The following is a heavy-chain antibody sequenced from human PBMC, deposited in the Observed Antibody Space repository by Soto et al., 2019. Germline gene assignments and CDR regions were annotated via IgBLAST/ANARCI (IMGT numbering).Heavy chain of an antibody. V-gene: IGHV3-30*03. CDR2: ISNDGRDR. Sequence: QVQLVESGGGVVQPGTSLRLSCTAAGFRFSTYGMHWVRQAPGKGLEWVAVISNDGRDRYYGDSVRGRFTISRDNSKNALYLEMSSLRPEDKAIYYCAIYVYNTGWNLPFGPWGQGTLVIVSS. CDR3: AIYVYNTGWNLPFGP. CDR1: GFRFSTYG. D-gene: IGHD6-19*01. J-gene: IGHJ5*02.